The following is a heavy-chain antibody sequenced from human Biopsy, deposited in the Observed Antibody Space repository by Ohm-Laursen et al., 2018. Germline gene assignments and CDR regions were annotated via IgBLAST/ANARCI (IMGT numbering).Heavy chain of an antibody. V-gene: IGHV3-30*18. CDR2: ISYDGSKK. CDR1: GFSFSSYG. Sequence: RSLRLSCAASGFSFSSYGMHWVRQAPGKGLQWVAFISYDGSKKDYGDSVKGRFTISRDNSKNTLYLQMNNLRAEDTAVYYCAKIAFDSSGANTMRDYWGQGTLVTVFS. CDR3: AKIAFDSSGANTMRDY. J-gene: IGHJ4*02. D-gene: IGHD3-22*01.